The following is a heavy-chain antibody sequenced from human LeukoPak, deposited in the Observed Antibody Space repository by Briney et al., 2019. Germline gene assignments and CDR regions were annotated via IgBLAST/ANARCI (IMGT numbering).Heavy chain of an antibody. CDR1: GFNFNRSA. Sequence: GGSVGLLCAASGFNFNRSAMHWVRQPPGKGLEGMAVISNDGMRKLHADSVKGRFHLSRDNSKNTLYPKVDSLTRRDTALYYFARGRDGYRPVIDYWGEGTLVSVSS. V-gene: IGHV3-30*04. CDR2: ISNDGMRK. CDR3: ARGRDGYRPVIDY. D-gene: IGHD5-24*01. J-gene: IGHJ4*01.